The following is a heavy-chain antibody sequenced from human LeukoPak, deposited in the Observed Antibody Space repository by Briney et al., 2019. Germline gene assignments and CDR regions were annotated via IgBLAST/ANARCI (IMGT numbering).Heavy chain of an antibody. D-gene: IGHD1-26*01. CDR2: IYYRSQWSN. Sequence: SQTLSDTCGISGDTVSSKSATWNWIRQSPSRGLEWLGRIYYRSQWSNNYLLSLKSRIAVNPDTSKNQFSLQLHSVTPEDTAVYYCARLPAGGPGAFDIWGQGTMVTVSS. J-gene: IGHJ3*02. CDR1: GDTVSSKSAT. CDR3: ARLPAGGPGAFDI. V-gene: IGHV6-1*01.